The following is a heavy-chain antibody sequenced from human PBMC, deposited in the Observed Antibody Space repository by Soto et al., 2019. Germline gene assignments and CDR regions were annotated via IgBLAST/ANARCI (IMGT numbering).Heavy chain of an antibody. V-gene: IGHV4-59*01. CDR2: IHHTGTT. D-gene: IGHD6-19*01. Sequence: PSATLSLTCTVSGGSITSALWSWIRQSPGKGLEWIAFIHHTGTTNYNPSLRSRVTISVDTSKNQCPLMLNYVTAEEKDVYYCERHGWLVTNIGSLWLDPWGQGTLVTVSS. CDR3: ERHGWLVTNIGSLWLDP. CDR1: GGSITSAL. J-gene: IGHJ5*02.